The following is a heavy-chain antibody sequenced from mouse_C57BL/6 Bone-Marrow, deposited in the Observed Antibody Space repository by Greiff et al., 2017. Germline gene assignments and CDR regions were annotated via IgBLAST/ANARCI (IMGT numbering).Heavy chain of an antibody. V-gene: IGHV1-9*01. D-gene: IGHD2-2*01. J-gene: IGHJ2*01. Sequence: QVQLKESGAELMKPGASVKLSCKATGYTFTGYWIEWVKQRPGHGLEWIGEILPGSGSTNYNEKFKGKATFTADTSSNTAYMQLSSLTTEDSAIFDCASPWGYDKNYYFDYWGQGTTLTVSS. CDR2: ILPGSGST. CDR3: ASPWGYDKNYYFDY. CDR1: GYTFTGYW.